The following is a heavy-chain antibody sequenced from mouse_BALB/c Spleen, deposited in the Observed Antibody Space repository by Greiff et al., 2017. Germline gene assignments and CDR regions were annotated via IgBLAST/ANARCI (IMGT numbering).Heavy chain of an antibody. V-gene: IGHV3-2*02. J-gene: IGHJ2*01. CDR1: GYSITSDYA. CDR2: ISYSGST. CDR3: ARGGEVDY. Sequence: EVQLKESGPGLVKPSQSLSLTCTVTGYSITSDYAWNWIRQFPGNKLEWMGYISYSGSTSYNPSLKSRISITRDTSKNQFFLQLNSVTTEDTATYYCARGGEVDYWGQGTTLTVSS.